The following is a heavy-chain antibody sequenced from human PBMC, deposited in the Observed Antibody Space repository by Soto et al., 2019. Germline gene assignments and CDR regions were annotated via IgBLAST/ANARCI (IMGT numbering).Heavy chain of an antibody. Sequence: SETVSLTCTVSGGSVSSGSYYWSWIRQPPGKGLEWIGYIYYSGSTNYNPSLKSRVTISVDTSKNQFSLKLSSVTAADTAVYYCARTRGSYRSYYYYYGMDVWGQGTTVTVSS. V-gene: IGHV4-61*01. CDR1: GGSVSSGSYY. CDR2: IYYSGST. J-gene: IGHJ6*02. CDR3: ARTRGSYRSYYYYYGMDV. D-gene: IGHD3-16*02.